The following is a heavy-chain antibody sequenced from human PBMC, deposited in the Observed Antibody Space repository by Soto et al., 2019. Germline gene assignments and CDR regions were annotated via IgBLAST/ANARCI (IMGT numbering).Heavy chain of an antibody. J-gene: IGHJ6*02. CDR3: ARDRGQITIFGVVQRYYYYGMDV. CDR1: GFTFSSYG. Sequence: QVQLVESGGGVVQPGRSLRLSCAASGFTFSSYGMHWVRQAPGKGLEWVAVIWYDESNKYYADSVKGRFTISRDNSKNTLYLKMNSLRAEDTAVYYCARDRGQITIFGVVQRYYYYGMDVWGQGTTVTVSS. CDR2: IWYDESNK. D-gene: IGHD3-3*01. V-gene: IGHV3-33*01.